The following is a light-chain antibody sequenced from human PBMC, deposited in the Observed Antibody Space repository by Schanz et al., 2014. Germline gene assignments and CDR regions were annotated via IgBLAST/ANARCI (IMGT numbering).Light chain of an antibody. J-gene: IGKJ3*01. CDR2: DAS. Sequence: EIVLTQSPATLSLSPGERATLSCRASQSLSTYLAWYQQKPGQAPRLLIYDASNRATGIPPRFSGSGSGTDFTLTISSLEPEDFAVYYCQQRSNWPTFGPGTKVDIK. V-gene: IGKV3-11*01. CDR3: QQRSNWPT. CDR1: QSLSTY.